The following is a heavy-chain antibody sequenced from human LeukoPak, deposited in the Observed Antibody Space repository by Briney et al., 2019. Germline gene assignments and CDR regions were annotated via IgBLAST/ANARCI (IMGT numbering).Heavy chain of an antibody. D-gene: IGHD1-26*01. CDR1: GFTFSSFG. CDR3: AKRGGSLYFFDY. CDR2: IGGGGNT. Sequence: GGSLRLSCAASGFTFSSFGMSWVRQAPGKGLEWVSTIGGGGNTYYADSVKGRFTISKDNSKNTLYLQMNSLRADDTAVYYCAKRGGSLYFFDYWGQGALVTVSS. J-gene: IGHJ4*02. V-gene: IGHV3-23*01.